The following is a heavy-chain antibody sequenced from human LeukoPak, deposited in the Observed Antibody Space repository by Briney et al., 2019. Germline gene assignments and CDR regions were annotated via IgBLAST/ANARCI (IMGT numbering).Heavy chain of an antibody. J-gene: IGHJ4*02. CDR2: ISSSSSTI. CDR1: GFTFSSYS. V-gene: IGHV3-48*01. Sequence: GGSLRLSCAASGFTFSSYSMNWVRQAPGKGLEWVSYISSSSSTIYYADSVRGRFTISRDNAKNSLYLQMNSLRAEDTAVYYCARDEEGYCSSTSCGSFDYWGQGTLVTVSS. D-gene: IGHD2-2*01. CDR3: ARDEEGYCSSTSCGSFDY.